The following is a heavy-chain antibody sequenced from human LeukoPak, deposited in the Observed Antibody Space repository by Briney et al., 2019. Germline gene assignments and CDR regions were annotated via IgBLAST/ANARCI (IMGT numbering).Heavy chain of an antibody. CDR2: ISAYNGNT. V-gene: IGHV1-18*01. D-gene: IGHD3-16*01. CDR3: VANAGSEILWDY. CDR1: GYTFTSYG. Sequence: ASVTVSCKASGYTFTSYGISWVRQAPGQGLEWMGWISAYNGNTNYAQKLQGRVTMTTDTSTSTAYMELRSLRSDDTAVYYCVANAGSEILWDYWGQGTLVTVSS. J-gene: IGHJ4*02.